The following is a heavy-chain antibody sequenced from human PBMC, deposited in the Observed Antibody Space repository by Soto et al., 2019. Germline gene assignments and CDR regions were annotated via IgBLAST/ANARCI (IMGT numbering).Heavy chain of an antibody. CDR2: ISGSGGST. Sequence: LRLSCAASGFTFSSYAMSWVRQAPGKGLEWVSAISGSGGSTYYADSVKGRFTISRDNSKNTLYLQMNSLRAEDTAVYYCAKGVSGYSYGPLDYWGQGTLVTVSS. J-gene: IGHJ4*02. CDR1: GFTFSSYA. CDR3: AKGVSGYSYGPLDY. V-gene: IGHV3-23*01. D-gene: IGHD5-18*01.